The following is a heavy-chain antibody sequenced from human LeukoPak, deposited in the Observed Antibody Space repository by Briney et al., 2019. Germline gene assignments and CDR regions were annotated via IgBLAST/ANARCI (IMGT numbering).Heavy chain of an antibody. J-gene: IGHJ4*02. D-gene: IGHD4-17*01. Sequence: GASVKVSCKASGGTFSSYAISWVRQAPGQGLEWMGGIIPIFGTANYAQKFRGRVTITADESTSTAYMELSSLRSEDTAVYYCARHPTVTTQFDYWGQGTLVTVSS. CDR3: ARHPTVTTQFDY. V-gene: IGHV1-69*13. CDR1: GGTFSSYA. CDR2: IIPIFGTA.